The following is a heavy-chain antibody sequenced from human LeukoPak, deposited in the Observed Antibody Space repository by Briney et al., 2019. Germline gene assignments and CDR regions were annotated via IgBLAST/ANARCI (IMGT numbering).Heavy chain of an antibody. CDR1: GFTFSSYS. CDR3: ARSVISIAAAVGY. J-gene: IGHJ4*02. D-gene: IGHD6-13*01. CDR2: ISSSSSYI. Sequence: PGGSLRLSCAASGFTFSSYSMNWVRQAPGKGLEWASSISSSSSYIYYADSVKGRFTISRDNAKNSLYLQMNSLRAEDTAVYYCARSVISIAAAVGYWGQGTLVTVSS. V-gene: IGHV3-21*01.